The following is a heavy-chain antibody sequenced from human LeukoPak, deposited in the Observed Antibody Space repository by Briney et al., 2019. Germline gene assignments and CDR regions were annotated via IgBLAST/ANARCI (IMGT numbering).Heavy chain of an antibody. V-gene: IGHV3-53*01. CDR3: ARDAPQVPAAGVLAS. Sequence: GGSLRLSCAASGFTVSDNYMSWVRQAPGKGLEWVSVMYSGGGTYYANSVKGRFTISRDISKNTLYLQMNDLRTEDTAMYYCARDAPQVPAAGVLASWGQGTLVIVSS. CDR2: MYSGGGT. J-gene: IGHJ5*02. CDR1: GFTVSDNY. D-gene: IGHD6-13*01.